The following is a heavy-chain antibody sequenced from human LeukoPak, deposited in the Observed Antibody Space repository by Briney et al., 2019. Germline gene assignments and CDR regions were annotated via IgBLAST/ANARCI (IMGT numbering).Heavy chain of an antibody. V-gene: IGHV3-23*01. Sequence: GGSLRLSWAASGFTFSSYAMTWVRQPPGKGLEGVSSITGSTGSTYYADSVKGRFTISRDNSKNTLYLQMNSLRAEDTAVYYCAKRYSGSSGLYNFDYWGQGTLVTVSS. CDR2: ITGSTGST. J-gene: IGHJ4*02. CDR3: AKRYSGSSGLYNFDY. CDR1: GFTFSSYA. D-gene: IGHD1-26*01.